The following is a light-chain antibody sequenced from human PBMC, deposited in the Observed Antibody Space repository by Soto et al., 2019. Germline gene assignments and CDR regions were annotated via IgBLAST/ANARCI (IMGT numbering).Light chain of an antibody. Sequence: DIQLTQSPSSLSASVGDRITISCRASQSISRNLNWYQQMPGKAPDHLIYAARDLQSGVPGRFNGRGDGTDFNLPISSLQPEDLGTYYCQQSHSSPYTFGQGTKLEI. J-gene: IGKJ2*01. CDR1: QSISRN. V-gene: IGKV1-39*01. CDR2: AAR. CDR3: QQSHSSPYT.